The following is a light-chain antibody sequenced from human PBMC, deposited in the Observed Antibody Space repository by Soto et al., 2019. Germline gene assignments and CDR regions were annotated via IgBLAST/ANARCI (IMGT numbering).Light chain of an antibody. CDR2: KAS. CDR3: QQYQTYSQ. V-gene: IGKV1-5*03. Sequence: DIQMTQSPSTLSASVGDRVTITCRASQSINTWLAWYQLKPGRAPKLLIYKASTLESGVPSRFSGSGSGTEFTLTISSLQPDDFATYYCQQYQTYSQFGQGTKVAIK. CDR1: QSINTW. J-gene: IGKJ1*01.